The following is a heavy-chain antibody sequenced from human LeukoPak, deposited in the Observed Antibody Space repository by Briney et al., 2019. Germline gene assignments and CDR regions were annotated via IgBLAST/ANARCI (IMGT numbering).Heavy chain of an antibody. Sequence: GGSLRLSCAASGFTCSTNAMSWARLPPGQGLEWVANIKEDGSDKNYVDSVKGRFTVSRDNAERALYLQMNSLRAEGTAVYYCARDRGGRYHDSSGYYDALDIWGQGTMVTVS. CDR2: IKEDGSDK. V-gene: IGHV3-7*01. CDR3: ARDRGGRYHDSSGYYDALDI. J-gene: IGHJ3*02. CDR1: GFTCSTNA. D-gene: IGHD3-22*01.